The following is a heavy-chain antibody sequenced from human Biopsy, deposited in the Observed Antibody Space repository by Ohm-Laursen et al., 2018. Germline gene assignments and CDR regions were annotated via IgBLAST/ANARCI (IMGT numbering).Heavy chain of an antibody. CDR1: GVSMNTGTYY. Sequence: SETLSLTWTVSGVSMNTGTYYWTWIRQNPATGLEWIGYVHKSGNTPYNPSLKSRLSISVDTSRNQFSLKLTSVTAADTALYYCTRAGGGKIYGLWGQGTLVTVSS. V-gene: IGHV4-31*02. CDR2: VHKSGNT. D-gene: IGHD3-16*01. CDR3: TRAGGGKIYGL. J-gene: IGHJ4*02.